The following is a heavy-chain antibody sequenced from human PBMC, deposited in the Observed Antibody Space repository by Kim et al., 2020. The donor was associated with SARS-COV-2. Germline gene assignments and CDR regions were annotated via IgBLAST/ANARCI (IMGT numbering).Heavy chain of an antibody. CDR2: FDPEDGET. J-gene: IGHJ5*02. D-gene: IGHD3-9*01. CDR1: GYTLTELS. Sequence: ASVKVSCKVSGYTLTELSMHWVRQAPGKGLEWMGGFDPEDGETIYAQKFQGRVTMTEDTSTDTAYMELSSLRSEDTAVYYCATGPHYDILTGYHRWFDPWGQGTLVPVSS. CDR3: ATGPHYDILTGYHRWFDP. V-gene: IGHV1-24*01.